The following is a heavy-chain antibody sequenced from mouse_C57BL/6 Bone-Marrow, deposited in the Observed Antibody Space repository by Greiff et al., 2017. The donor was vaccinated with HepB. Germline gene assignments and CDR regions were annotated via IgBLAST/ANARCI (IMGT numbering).Heavy chain of an antibody. CDR3: ARGVSTMVTPYFDY. D-gene: IGHD2-2*01. V-gene: IGHV1-80*01. Sequence: QVQLKESGAELVKPGASVKISCKASGYAFSSYWMNWVKQRPGKGLEWIGQIYPGDGDTNYNGKFKGKATLTADKSSSTAYMQLSSLTSEDSAVYFCARGVSTMVTPYFDYWGQGTTLTVSS. CDR1: GYAFSSYW. CDR2: IYPGDGDT. J-gene: IGHJ2*01.